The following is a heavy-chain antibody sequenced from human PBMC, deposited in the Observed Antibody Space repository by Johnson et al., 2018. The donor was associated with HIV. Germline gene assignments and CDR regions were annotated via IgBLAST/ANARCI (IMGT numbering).Heavy chain of an antibody. J-gene: IGHJ3*01. Sequence: QEQLVESGGGVVQPGRSLRLSCAASGFTFSSYGMHWVRQAPGKGLEWVAVIWYDGSSKYYADSVKGRFTISRDNAKKTLYLQMNSLRAEDTAVYYCARKQWLEVPSDALDVWGQGTMVTVSS. CDR1: GFTFSSYG. CDR2: IWYDGSSK. CDR3: ARKQWLEVPSDALDV. V-gene: IGHV3-33*03. D-gene: IGHD6-19*01.